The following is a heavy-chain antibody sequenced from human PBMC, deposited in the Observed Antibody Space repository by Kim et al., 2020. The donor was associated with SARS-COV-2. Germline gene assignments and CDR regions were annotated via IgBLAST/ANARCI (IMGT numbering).Heavy chain of an antibody. J-gene: IGHJ4*02. Sequence: GGSLRLSCAASGFTFSSYAMSWVRQAPGKGLEWVSAISGSGGSTYYADSVKGRFTISRDNSKNTLYLQMNSLRAEDTAVYYCAKNPSYCSGGSCYAYWGQGTLVTVSS. D-gene: IGHD2-15*01. CDR2: ISGSGGST. CDR3: AKNPSYCSGGSCYAY. CDR1: GFTFSSYA. V-gene: IGHV3-23*01.